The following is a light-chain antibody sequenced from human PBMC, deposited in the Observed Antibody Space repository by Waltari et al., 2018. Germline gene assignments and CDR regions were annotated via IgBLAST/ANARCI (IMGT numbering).Light chain of an antibody. CDR2: GRN. V-gene: IGLV3-19*01. CDR3: LSRDSSGNHPV. CDR1: NVRSYY. J-gene: IGLJ3*02. Sequence: SSELTQDPAVSVALGQKVRLTCLGDNVRSYYASWYQQKPGQAPLLVIYGRNNRHSGIPDRFSGSYSGNTASLTITGALADDEADYYCLSRDSSGNHPVFGGGTKLTVL.